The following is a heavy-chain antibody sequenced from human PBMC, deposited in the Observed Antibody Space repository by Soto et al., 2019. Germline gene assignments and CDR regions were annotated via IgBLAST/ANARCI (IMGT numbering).Heavy chain of an antibody. Sequence: GGSLRLSCAASGFTFSAFGMHWVRQTPGRGLEWVAYISFDGSTKQYAGSVRGRFSISRDNSGNTLYLQMNSLGLEDTAMYYCATAFPVGAPYYFDYWGRGTLVTVS. D-gene: IGHD1-26*01. CDR3: ATAFPVGAPYYFDY. J-gene: IGHJ4*02. CDR1: GFTFSAFG. V-gene: IGHV3-30*03. CDR2: ISFDGSTK.